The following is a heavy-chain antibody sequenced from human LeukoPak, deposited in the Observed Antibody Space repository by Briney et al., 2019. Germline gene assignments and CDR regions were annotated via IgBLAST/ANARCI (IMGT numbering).Heavy chain of an antibody. CDR2: ISERGGST. D-gene: IGHD3-3*02. J-gene: IGHJ4*02. V-gene: IGHV3-23*01. CDR3: AIISYDY. CDR1: VFTFSNYP. Sequence: GGSLRLSCAACVFTFSNYPISWVRQAPGKGLEGVPGISERGGSTHYADSVKARFTISRDSYENTLSVYMNSLTAGDAPVYQCAIISYDYGGQGTLVTVSS.